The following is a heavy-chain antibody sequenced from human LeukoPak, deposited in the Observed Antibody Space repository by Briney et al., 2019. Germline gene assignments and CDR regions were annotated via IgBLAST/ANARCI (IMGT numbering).Heavy chain of an antibody. CDR3: ARGLFNYYYYYYMDV. CDR2: INHSGST. Sequence: SETLSLTCAVYGGSFSGYYWSWIRQAPGKGLEWIGEINHSGSTNYNPTLKSRVTISVDTSKNQFSLKLSSVTAADTAVYYCARGLFNYYYYYYMDVWGKGTTVTVSS. D-gene: IGHD3-10*01. CDR1: GGSFSGYY. V-gene: IGHV4-34*01. J-gene: IGHJ6*03.